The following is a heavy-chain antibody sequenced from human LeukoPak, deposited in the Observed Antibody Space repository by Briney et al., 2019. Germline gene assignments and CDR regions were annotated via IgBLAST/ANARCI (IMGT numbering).Heavy chain of an antibody. CDR3: ARRGSSSTPYYYYGMDV. CDR2: ISYDGSNK. Sequence: PGGSLRLSCAASGFTFSSYAMHWVRQAPGKGLEWVAVISYDGSNKYYADSVKGRFTISRDNSKNTLYLQMNSLRAEDTAVYYCARRGSSSTPYYYYGMDVWGQGTTVTVSS. CDR1: GFTFSSYA. V-gene: IGHV3-30*14. D-gene: IGHD6-6*01. J-gene: IGHJ6*02.